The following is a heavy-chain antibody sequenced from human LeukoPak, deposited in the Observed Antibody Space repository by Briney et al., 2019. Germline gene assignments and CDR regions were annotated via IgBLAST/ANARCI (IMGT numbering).Heavy chain of an antibody. Sequence: SETLSLTCTVSGRSISGYYWSWIRQPPGKGLEWIGYIYYSGSTKYNPSLNSRVTISVDTSKNQFSLKLNSVTAADTAVYYCVRGGARGWFDPWGQGTLVTVSS. J-gene: IGHJ5*02. D-gene: IGHD4/OR15-4a*01. CDR2: IYYSGST. CDR1: GRSISGYY. CDR3: VRGGARGWFDP. V-gene: IGHV4-59*01.